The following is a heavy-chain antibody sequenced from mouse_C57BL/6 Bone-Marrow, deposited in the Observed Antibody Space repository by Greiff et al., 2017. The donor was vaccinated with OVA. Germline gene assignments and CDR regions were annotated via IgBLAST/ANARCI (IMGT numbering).Heavy chain of an antibody. D-gene: IGHD1-1*01. CDR2: ISSGGSYT. Sequence: VASGGDLVKPGGSLKLSCAASGFTFSSYGMSWVRQTPDKRLEWVATISSGGSYTYYPDSVKGRFTISRDNAKNTLYLQMSSLKSEDTAMYYCARHGDYGSFFDYWGQGTTLTVSS. CDR3: ARHGDYGSFFDY. J-gene: IGHJ2*01. CDR1: GFTFSSYG. V-gene: IGHV5-6*01.